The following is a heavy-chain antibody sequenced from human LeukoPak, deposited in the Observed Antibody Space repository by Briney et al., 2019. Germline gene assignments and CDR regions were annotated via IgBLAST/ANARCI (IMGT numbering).Heavy chain of an antibody. D-gene: IGHD4-17*01. CDR1: GFIFSDYA. Sequence: GGSLRLSCAASGFIFSDYAIHWVRQAPGKGLEWVAAVSYDGNLQHYADAVKGRFTVSRDNSKNTVFLQINSLRTDDSAVYWCVKVYPTVTTSSVLGSWGQGTLVTVSS. V-gene: IGHV3-30*18. CDR2: VSYDGNLQ. CDR3: VKVYPTVTTSSVLGS. J-gene: IGHJ4*02.